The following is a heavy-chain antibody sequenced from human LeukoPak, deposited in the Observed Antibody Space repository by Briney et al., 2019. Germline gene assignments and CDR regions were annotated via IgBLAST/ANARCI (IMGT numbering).Heavy chain of an antibody. CDR1: GGSIRGYF. Sequence: PSETLSLTCTVSGGSIRGYFWSWIRQPPGKGLEWIGYIFYSGSTYYNPSLMSRVTISVDTSKNQFSLKLSSVTAADTAVYYCASSRTVTPFYYWSQGTLVTVSS. V-gene: IGHV4-59*12. CDR2: IFYSGST. D-gene: IGHD4-11*01. CDR3: ASSRTVTPFYY. J-gene: IGHJ4*02.